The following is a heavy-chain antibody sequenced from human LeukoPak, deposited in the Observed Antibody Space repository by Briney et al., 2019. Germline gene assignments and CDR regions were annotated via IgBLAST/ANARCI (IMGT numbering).Heavy chain of an antibody. Sequence: SVKVSCKASGGTFSSYAISWVRQAPGQGLEWMGRIIPILGIANYAQKFQGRVTITADKSTSTAYMELSSLRSEDTAVYYCARGRYYYDSSGYYSPIDYWGQGTLVTVSS. CDR2: IIPILGIA. V-gene: IGHV1-69*04. CDR3: ARGRYYYDSSGYYSPIDY. J-gene: IGHJ4*02. CDR1: GGTFSSYA. D-gene: IGHD3-22*01.